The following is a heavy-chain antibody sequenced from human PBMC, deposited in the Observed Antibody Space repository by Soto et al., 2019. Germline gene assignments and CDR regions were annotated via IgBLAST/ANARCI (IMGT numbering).Heavy chain of an antibody. J-gene: IGHJ6*02. CDR2: IYPGDSDT. CDR1: GYSFTSYW. D-gene: IGHD4-4*01. Sequence: PGESLKISCKGSGYSFTSYWIGWVRQMPGKGLEWMGIIYPGDSDTRYSPSFQGQVTISADKSISTAYLQWSSLKAPDTAMYYCARHNYLWKDYYYYGMDVWGQGTTVTVYS. CDR3: ARHNYLWKDYYYYGMDV. V-gene: IGHV5-51*01.